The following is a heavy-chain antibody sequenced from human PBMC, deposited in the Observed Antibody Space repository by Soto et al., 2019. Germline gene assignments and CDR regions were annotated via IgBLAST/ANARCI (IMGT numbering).Heavy chain of an antibody. CDR3: ARDIGTAVAENLFDY. D-gene: IGHD6-19*01. Sequence: GGSLRLSCAASGFTFSSYSMNWVRQAPGKGLEWVSSISSSSSYIYYADSVKGRFTISRDNAKNSLYLQMNSLRAEDTAVYYCARDIGTAVAENLFDYWGQGTLVTVSS. V-gene: IGHV3-21*01. J-gene: IGHJ4*02. CDR1: GFTFSSYS. CDR2: ISSSSSYI.